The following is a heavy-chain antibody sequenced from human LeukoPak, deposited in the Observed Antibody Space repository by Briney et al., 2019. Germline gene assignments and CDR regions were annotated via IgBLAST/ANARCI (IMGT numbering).Heavy chain of an antibody. D-gene: IGHD3-22*01. CDR3: ARDGSVAYYDSSGYLYAFDI. CDR1: GYTFTSYY. J-gene: IGHJ3*02. CDR2: INPSGGST. V-gene: IGHV1-46*01. Sequence: GASVKVSCKTSGYTFTSYYMHWVRQAPGQGLEWMGIINPSGGSTSYAQKFQRRVTMTRDTSTSTVYMELSSLRSEDTAVYYCARDGSVAYYDSSGYLYAFDIWGQGTMVTVSS.